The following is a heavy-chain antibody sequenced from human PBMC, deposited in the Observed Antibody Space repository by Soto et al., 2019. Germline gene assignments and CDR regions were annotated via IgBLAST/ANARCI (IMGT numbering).Heavy chain of an antibody. D-gene: IGHD1-26*01. J-gene: IGHJ1*01. V-gene: IGHV3-7*05. CDR1: GFTFSDFW. CDR2: IKKDGSVK. Sequence: GGSLRLSCAASGFTFSDFWMNWVRQAPGKGLEWVASIKKDGSVKFYVDSVKGRFTIFRDNAENSLYLDMDSLRTDDTAVYYCANAGVGGNDDIWLRHWGQGTLVTVSS. CDR3: ANAGVGGNDDIWLRH.